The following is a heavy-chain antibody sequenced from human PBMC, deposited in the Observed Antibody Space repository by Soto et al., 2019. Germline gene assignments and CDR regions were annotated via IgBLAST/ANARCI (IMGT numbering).Heavy chain of an antibody. J-gene: IGHJ4*02. D-gene: IGHD3-10*01. V-gene: IGHV3-30-3*01. CDR2: ISYDGSNK. CDR1: GFTFSSYA. CDR3: ARVLRGLAGVIDY. Sequence: QVQLVESGGGVVQPGRSLRLSCAGSGFTFSSYAMHWVRQAPGTGLEWVAVISYDGSNKYYADSVKGRFTISRDNSKNTLYLQMNSLRAEDTAVYYCARVLRGLAGVIDYWGQGTLVAVSS.